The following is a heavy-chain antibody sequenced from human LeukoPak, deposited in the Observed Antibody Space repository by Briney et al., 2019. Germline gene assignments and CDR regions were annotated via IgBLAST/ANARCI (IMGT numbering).Heavy chain of an antibody. Sequence: SETLSLTCSVSGDSIFNSNSYWSWMRQPAGKGLEWIGHVFSRGNTNYNPSLKSRVAISVDMSKNQFSLILSSVTAADTAVYYCARGARWGYFFDYWGQGTLVTVSS. CDR3: ARGARWGYFFDY. CDR2: VFSRGNT. D-gene: IGHD4-23*01. J-gene: IGHJ4*02. V-gene: IGHV4-61*09. CDR1: GDSIFNSNSY.